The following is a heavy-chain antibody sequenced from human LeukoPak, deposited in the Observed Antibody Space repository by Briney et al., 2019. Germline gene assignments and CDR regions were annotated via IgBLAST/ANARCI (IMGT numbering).Heavy chain of an antibody. V-gene: IGHV4-39*07. J-gene: IGHJ4*02. CDR3: ARVSGWNPLEAANLDH. CDR1: GVSISSGSNY. Sequence: PSETLSLTCSVSGVSISSGSNYWGWIRQPPGKGLEWIGSMYYSGSTYYNPSLKSRVTTSVDTSKNQLSLKLSSVTAADTAVYYCARVSGWNPLEAANLDHWGQGTLVTVSA. D-gene: IGHD6-19*01. CDR2: MYYSGST.